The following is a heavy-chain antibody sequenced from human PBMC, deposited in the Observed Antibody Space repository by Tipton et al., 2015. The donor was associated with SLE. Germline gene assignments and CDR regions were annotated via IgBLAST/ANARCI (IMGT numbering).Heavy chain of an antibody. CDR2: IRYDGSNK. D-gene: IGHD2-15*01. V-gene: IGHV3-30*02. CDR3: AKDGMGYCSGGSCYSDYYYGMDV. J-gene: IGHJ6*02. CDR1: GFTFSSYG. Sequence: SGFTFSSYGMHWVRQAPGKGLEWVAFIRYDGSNKCYADSVKGRFTISRDNSKNTLYLQMNSLRAEDTAVYYCAKDGMGYCSGGSCYSDYYYGMDVWGQGTTVTVSS.